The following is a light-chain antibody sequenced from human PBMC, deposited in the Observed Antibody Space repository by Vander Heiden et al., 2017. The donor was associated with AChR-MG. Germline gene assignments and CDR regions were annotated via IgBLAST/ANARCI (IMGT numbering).Light chain of an antibody. CDR3: QQENSYPLT. CDR1: QGISTY. CDR2: GAS. J-gene: IGKJ4*01. Sequence: IQMTQSPSSLSASVGDRVTITCRASQGISTYLAWFQQKSGKAPKSLIFGASSLQSGVPSNFSGSGSGTDFTLTISSLQPEDFATYYCQQENSYPLTFGGGTKVEI. V-gene: IGKV1-16*02.